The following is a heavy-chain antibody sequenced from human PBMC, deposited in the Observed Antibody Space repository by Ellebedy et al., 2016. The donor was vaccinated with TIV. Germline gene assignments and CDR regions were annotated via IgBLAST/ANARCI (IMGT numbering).Heavy chain of an antibody. D-gene: IGHD4-23*01. V-gene: IGHV4-39*01. Sequence: MPSETLSLTCTVSGGSISSSSYYWGWIRQPPGKGLEWIGSIYYSGSTYYNPSLKSRVTISVDTSKNQFSLKLSSVTAADTAVYYCAILTTVVTFFDYWGQGTLVTVSS. CDR2: IYYSGST. J-gene: IGHJ4*02. CDR3: AILTTVVTFFDY. CDR1: GGSISSSSYY.